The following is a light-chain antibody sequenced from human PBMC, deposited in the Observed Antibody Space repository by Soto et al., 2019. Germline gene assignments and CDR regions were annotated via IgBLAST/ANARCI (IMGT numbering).Light chain of an antibody. J-gene: IGLJ1*01. CDR3: SSYAGSNIYV. V-gene: IGLV2-8*01. Sequence: SVLTQPPSASGSPGQSVTISCNGTSSDVGAHNFVSWHQQHPGKAPKLMIYEVSKRPSGVPDRFSGSRSGNTASLTVSGLQAKEEADYYCSSYAGSNIYVLGSGTKFTVL. CDR2: EVS. CDR1: SSDVGAHNF.